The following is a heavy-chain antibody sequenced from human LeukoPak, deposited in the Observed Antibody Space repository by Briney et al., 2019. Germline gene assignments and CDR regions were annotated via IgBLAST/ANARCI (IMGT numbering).Heavy chain of an antibody. CDR2: IIPIFGTA. D-gene: IGHD6-13*01. J-gene: IGHJ4*02. V-gene: IGHV1-69*05. CDR1: GGTFSSYA. Sequence: VASVKVSCKASGGTFSSYAISWVRQAPGQGLEWMGGIIPIFGTANYAQKFQGRVTITTDESTSTAYMVLSSLRSEDTAVYYCARDPASGIAAARFSRPFLDYWGQGTLVTVSS. CDR3: ARDPASGIAAARFSRPFLDY.